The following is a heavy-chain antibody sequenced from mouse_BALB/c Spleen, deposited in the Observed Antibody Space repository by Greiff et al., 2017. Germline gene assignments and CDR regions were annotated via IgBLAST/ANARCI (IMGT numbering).Heavy chain of an antibody. D-gene: IGHD2-4*01. CDR3: ASLYDYNYFDY. CDR1: GYTFSSYW. J-gene: IGHJ2*01. Sequence: VQLQQSGPELVKPGASVKISCKATGYTFSSYWIEWVKQRPGHGLEWIGEILPGSGSTNYNEKFKGKATFTADTSSNTAYMQLSSLTSEDSAVYYCASLYDYNYFDYWGQGTTLTVSS. CDR2: ILPGSGST. V-gene: IGHV1-9*01.